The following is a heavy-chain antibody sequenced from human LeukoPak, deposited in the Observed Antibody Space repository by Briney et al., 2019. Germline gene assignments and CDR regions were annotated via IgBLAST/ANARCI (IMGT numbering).Heavy chain of an antibody. J-gene: IGHJ4*02. CDR2: ISGSGVNT. V-gene: IGHV3-23*01. Sequence: GGSQRLSCAASGFTFSRYATKWIRQAPGKGLEWVSDISGSGVNTYYADSVKGRFTISRDNSKNTVYLQMQSLRAEDTALYYCATETVDSPDYWGQGTLVTVSS. CDR3: ATETVDSPDY. D-gene: IGHD3-22*01. CDR1: GFTFSRYA.